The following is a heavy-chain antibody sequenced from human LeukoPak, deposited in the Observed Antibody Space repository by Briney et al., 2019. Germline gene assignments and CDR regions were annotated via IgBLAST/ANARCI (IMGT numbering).Heavy chain of an antibody. D-gene: IGHD4-17*01. Sequence: GRSLRLSCAASGFTFSSYAMHWVRQAPGKGLEWVAVISYDGSNKYYADSVKGRFTISRDNSKNTLYLQMNSLRAEDTAVYYCARDRLAPHTVTTLHWFHPWGQGTLVTVSS. J-gene: IGHJ5*02. V-gene: IGHV3-30*04. CDR2: ISYDGSNK. CDR3: ARDRLAPHTVTTLHWFHP. CDR1: GFTFSSYA.